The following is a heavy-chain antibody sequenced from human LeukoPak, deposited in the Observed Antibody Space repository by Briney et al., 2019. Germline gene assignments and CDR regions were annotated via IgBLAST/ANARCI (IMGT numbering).Heavy chain of an antibody. D-gene: IGHD4-23*01. Sequence: PSETLSLTCTVSGGSISSSNYYWGWIRQPPGKGLEWIGSFYYSGSTYYNPSRKSRVTISVDTSKNQFSLNLRSVTAADTAAYYCARHLDHGGNSGYFDYWGQGTLVTVSS. CDR1: GGSISSSNYY. J-gene: IGHJ4*02. CDR3: ARHLDHGGNSGYFDY. CDR2: FYYSGST. V-gene: IGHV4-39*01.